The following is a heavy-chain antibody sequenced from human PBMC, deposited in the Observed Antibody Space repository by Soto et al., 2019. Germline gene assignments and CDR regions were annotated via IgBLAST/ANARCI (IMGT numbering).Heavy chain of an antibody. V-gene: IGHV3-23*01. CDR1: GFTFSSYA. Sequence: EVQLLESGGGLVQPGGSLRLSCAASGFTFSSYAMSWVRQAPGKGLQWVSGISGSGGTTHYADSVKGRFTISRDKFQNTLYLQMNSLRAEDTAVYYCAKEVGYCSSSSCYYFDYWGQGTLVTVSS. J-gene: IGHJ4*02. CDR3: AKEVGYCSSSSCYYFDY. D-gene: IGHD2-2*01. CDR2: ISGSGGTT.